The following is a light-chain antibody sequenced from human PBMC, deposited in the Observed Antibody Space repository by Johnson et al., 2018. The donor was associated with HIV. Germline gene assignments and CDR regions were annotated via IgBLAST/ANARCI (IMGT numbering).Light chain of an antibody. J-gene: IGLJ1*01. CDR3: GTWDISLSVGYV. V-gene: IGLV1-51*01. Sequence: QSVLTQPPSVSAAPGQKVTISCSGSSSNIGNNYVSWYRHLPGTAPKLLIYDNYKRPSGIPDRFSGSKSGTSATLGITGLQTGDEADYYCGTWDISLSVGYVFGTGTKVTVL. CDR1: SSNIGNNY. CDR2: DNY.